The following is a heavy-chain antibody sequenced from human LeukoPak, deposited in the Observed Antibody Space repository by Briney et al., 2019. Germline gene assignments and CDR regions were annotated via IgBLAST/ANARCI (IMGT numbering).Heavy chain of an antibody. Sequence: PGGSLRLSCAASGFNFRNYGMHWVRQAPGEGLGWGAYTRDDGSKNWYGDSVKGRFTISRDNSKSTLYLQMNSLRGEDTAVYYCANGDCRGGRCSSGAYWGQGTLVTVSS. D-gene: IGHD2-15*01. V-gene: IGHV3-30*02. CDR3: ANGDCRGGRCSSGAY. CDR1: GFNFRNYG. CDR2: TRDDGSKN. J-gene: IGHJ4*02.